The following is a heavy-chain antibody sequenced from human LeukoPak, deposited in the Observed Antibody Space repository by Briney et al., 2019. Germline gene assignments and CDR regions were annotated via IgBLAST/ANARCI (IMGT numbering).Heavy chain of an antibody. D-gene: IGHD3-16*01. CDR1: GFTFSSYA. CDR2: ISGSGGSA. J-gene: IGHJ4*02. CDR3: ARGRTDYFDY. V-gene: IGHV3-23*01. Sequence: GGSLRLSCAASGFTFSSYAMSWVRQGPGKGLEWVSAISGSGGSAYYADSVKGRFTISRDNSKNTLYLQMNSLRAEDTAVYYCARGRTDYFDYWGQGTLVTVSS.